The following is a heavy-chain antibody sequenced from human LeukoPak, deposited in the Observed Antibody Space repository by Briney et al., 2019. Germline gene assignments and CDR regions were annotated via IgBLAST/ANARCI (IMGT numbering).Heavy chain of an antibody. CDR3: ARMVYYYDISGYYFLDY. CDR2: ISSSGSTI. J-gene: IGHJ4*02. D-gene: IGHD3-22*01. CDR1: AFTFSSYE. V-gene: IGHV3-48*03. Sequence: PGGSLRLSCAASAFTFSSYEMNWVRQAPGKGLEWFSYISSSGSTIHYADSVKGRFTISRDNAKNSLYLQMNSLRAEDTAVYYCARMVYYYDISGYYFLDYWGQGTLVTVSS.